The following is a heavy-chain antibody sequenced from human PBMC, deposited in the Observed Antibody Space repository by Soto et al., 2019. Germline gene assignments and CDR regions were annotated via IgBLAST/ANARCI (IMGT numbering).Heavy chain of an antibody. J-gene: IGHJ5*02. Sequence: ASVKISCKASGYTFTSYGISWVRQAHGQGLEWMGWISSYNGNTNYAQKVQGRVIMTTDTSTSTTYMELRSLRSDDTAVYYCARGPRYCSSTTCFSGVTWFDPWGQLPLVTVSS. CDR2: ISSYNGNT. D-gene: IGHD2-2*01. V-gene: IGHV1-18*04. CDR3: ARGPRYCSSTTCFSGVTWFDP. CDR1: GYTFTSYG.